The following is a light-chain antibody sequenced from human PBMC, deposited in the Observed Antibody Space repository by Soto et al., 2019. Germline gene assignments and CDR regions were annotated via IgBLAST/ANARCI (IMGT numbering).Light chain of an antibody. J-gene: IGLJ1*01. CDR1: TSNIGSNY. Sequence: QSVLTQPPSASGTPGQGVTISCSGSTSNIGSNYVYWYQQLPGTAPKLLIYRNNQRPSGVPDRFSGSKSGTSASLAISGLRSDDEADNFCATWDDSLNGIYSFGTGTKVTVL. CDR2: RNN. V-gene: IGLV1-47*01. CDR3: ATWDDSLNGIYS.